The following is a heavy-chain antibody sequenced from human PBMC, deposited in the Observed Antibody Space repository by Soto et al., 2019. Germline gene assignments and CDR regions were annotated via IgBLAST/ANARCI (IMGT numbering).Heavy chain of an antibody. CDR3: AREGYYSGSGTYSPPRYYGMDV. Sequence: QVQLVQSGVEVKKAGASVKVSCKASGYTFSSYGISWARQAPGQGLEWMGWISDYNGNTHYAQKFQGRLIMTTDTSKXTXXXEXXGLRSDDTAVYFCAREGYYSGSGTYSPPRYYGMDVWGQGTTVTVSS. D-gene: IGHD3-10*01. V-gene: IGHV1-18*01. CDR1: GYTFSSYG. CDR2: ISDYNGNT. J-gene: IGHJ6*02.